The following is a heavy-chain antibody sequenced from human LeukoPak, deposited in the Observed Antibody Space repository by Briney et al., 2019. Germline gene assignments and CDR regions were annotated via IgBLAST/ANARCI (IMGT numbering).Heavy chain of an antibody. J-gene: IGHJ4*02. Sequence: GGSLRLSCAASGFTFSSYAMHWVRQAPGKGLEWVAVISYDGSNKYYADSVKGRFTISRDNSKNTLYLQMNSLRAEDTAVYYCARVWVTMIVVVITTLLGLFDYWGQGTLVTVSS. D-gene: IGHD3-22*01. CDR2: ISYDGSNK. V-gene: IGHV3-30*14. CDR3: ARVWVTMIVVVITTLLGLFDY. CDR1: GFTFSSYA.